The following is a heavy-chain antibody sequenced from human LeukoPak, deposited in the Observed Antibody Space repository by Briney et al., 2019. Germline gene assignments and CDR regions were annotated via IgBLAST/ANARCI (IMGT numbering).Heavy chain of an antibody. V-gene: IGHV4-39*07. CDR1: GGSISSSIYY. Sequence: PSETLSLTCIVSGGSISSSIYYWGWIRQPPGKGLEWIGSIYYTGSTYSNPSLKSRVTISVDTSKHQFSLKLTSMTAADTAVYYCARFTHEIDYWGQGTLVTVSS. D-gene: IGHD2-15*01. CDR3: ARFTHEIDY. J-gene: IGHJ4*02. CDR2: IYYTGST.